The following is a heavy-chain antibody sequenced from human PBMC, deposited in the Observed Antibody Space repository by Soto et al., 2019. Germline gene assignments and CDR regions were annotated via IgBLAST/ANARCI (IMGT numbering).Heavy chain of an antibody. CDR2: IYHSGGT. CDR1: GGSISSGGYC. D-gene: IGHD3-10*01. CDR3: ARVWGGAFDI. V-gene: IGHV4-30-2*01. J-gene: IGHJ3*02. Sequence: SETLSLTCTVSGGSISSGGYCWSWIRQPPGKGLEWIGYIYHSGGTYYNPSLKSRVTISVDRSKNQFSLKLSSVTAADTAVYYCARVWGGAFDIWGQGTMVTVSS.